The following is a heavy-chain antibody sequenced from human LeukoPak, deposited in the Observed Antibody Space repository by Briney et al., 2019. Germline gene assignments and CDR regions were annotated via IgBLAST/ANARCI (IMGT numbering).Heavy chain of an antibody. CDR1: GFTFSSYS. V-gene: IGHV3-21*01. CDR2: ISSSSSYI. J-gene: IGHJ4*02. CDR3: ARDRDMITCGGVIAPPDY. D-gene: IGHD3-16*02. Sequence: GGSLRLSCAASGFTFSSYSMNWVRQAPGKGLEWVSSISSSSSYIYYADSVKGRFTISRDNAKNSLYLQMNSLRAEDTAVYYCARDRDMITCGGVIAPPDYWGQGTLVTVYS.